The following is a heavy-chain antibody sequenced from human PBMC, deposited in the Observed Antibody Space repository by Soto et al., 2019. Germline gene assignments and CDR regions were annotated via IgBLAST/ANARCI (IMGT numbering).Heavy chain of an antibody. D-gene: IGHD1-1*01. CDR3: ARDWNGPIDY. CDR1: GGSISSSNW. Sequence: PSETLSLTWAVSGGSISSSNWWRWVRQPPGKGLEWIGGIYHSGSTNYNPSLKSRVTISVDKSKNQFSLKLSSVTPADTAVYYCARDWNGPIDYWGQGTLVTVSS. J-gene: IGHJ4*02. CDR2: IYHSGST. V-gene: IGHV4-4*02.